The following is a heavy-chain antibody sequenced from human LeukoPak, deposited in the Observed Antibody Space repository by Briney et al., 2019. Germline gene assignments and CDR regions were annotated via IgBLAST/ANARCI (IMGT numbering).Heavy chain of an antibody. D-gene: IGHD2-21*01. CDR2: ISGSGVST. CDR3: AKDRLPCSGNCNSDYYFGS. CDR1: GFTFSSYA. J-gene: IGHJ4*02. Sequence: GGSLRLSCAASGFTFSSYAMSWVRQAPGKGLEWVSAISGSGVSTYYADSVEGRFTISRDTSKNTLYLQMISLKAEDTAIYYCAKDRLPCSGNCNSDYYFGSWGQGALVTVSS. V-gene: IGHV3-23*01.